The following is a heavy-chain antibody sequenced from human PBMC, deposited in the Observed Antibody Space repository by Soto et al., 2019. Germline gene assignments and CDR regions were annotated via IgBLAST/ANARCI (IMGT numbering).Heavy chain of an antibody. CDR1: GFTFSTYG. CDR2: ISYDGNNK. J-gene: IGHJ4*02. D-gene: IGHD4-17*01. CDR3: AKDHLPSTVTTPGY. Sequence: QVQLVESGGGVVQPGRSLRLSCAASGFTFSTYGMHWVRQAPGKGLEWVAVISYDGNNKYYADSVKVRFTIARDNCKNTLFLQMDSLRAEDTAVYYCAKDHLPSTVTTPGYWGQGTLVTVSS. V-gene: IGHV3-30*18.